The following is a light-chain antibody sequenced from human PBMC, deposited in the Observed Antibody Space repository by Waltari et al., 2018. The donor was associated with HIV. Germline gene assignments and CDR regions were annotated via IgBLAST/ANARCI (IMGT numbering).Light chain of an antibody. J-gene: IGKJ1*01. V-gene: IGKV3-15*01. Sequence: EIVMTQSPATLSVSPGERATLSCRASQSVSSNLAWYQKKPGQAPRLLIYDASTRATGIPARFSGSGSGTEFTLTISSPQSEDFAVYYCQQYNSWPGTFGQGTKVEIK. CDR1: QSVSSN. CDR2: DAS. CDR3: QQYNSWPGT.